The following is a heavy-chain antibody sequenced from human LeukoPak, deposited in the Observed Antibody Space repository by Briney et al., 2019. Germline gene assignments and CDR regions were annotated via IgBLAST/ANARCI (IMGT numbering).Heavy chain of an antibody. CDR1: GFTFSSYD. CDR2: INTAGDT. CDR3: TRAPPGTGWLIDY. Sequence: GGSLRLSCAASGFTFSSYDMLWVRQATGEGLEWVSAINTAGDTYYPGSVQGRFTVSRENAKSSFYLQMDSLRAGDTAVYFCTRAPPGTGWLIDYWGQGTLVTVSS. V-gene: IGHV3-13*04. D-gene: IGHD6-19*01. J-gene: IGHJ4*02.